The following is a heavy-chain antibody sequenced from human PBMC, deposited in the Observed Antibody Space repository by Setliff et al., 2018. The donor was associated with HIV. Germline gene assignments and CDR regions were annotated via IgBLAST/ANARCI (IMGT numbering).Heavy chain of an antibody. D-gene: IGHD6-19*01. CDR1: GGSLGDHY. V-gene: IGHV4-34*01. CDR3: ARDPSSSGWSEGLYYFDS. J-gene: IGHJ4*02. Sequence: PSETLSLTCAVYGGSLGDHYWSWIRQPPGKGLEWIGEINHSGSTNYNASLRSRVSISVDTSKNQFSLRLSSVTAADTAVYYCARDPSSSGWSEGLYYFDSWGRGTLVTVSS. CDR2: INHSGST.